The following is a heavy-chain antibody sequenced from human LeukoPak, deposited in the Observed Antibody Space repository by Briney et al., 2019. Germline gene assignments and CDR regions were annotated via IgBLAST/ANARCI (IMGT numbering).Heavy chain of an antibody. CDR1: GYTLTELS. CDR3: ATQLMATSDAFDI. Sequence: ASVKISCKVSGYTLTELSMHWVRQAPGKGLEWMGGFDPEDGETIYAQKFQGRVTMTEDTSTDTAYMELSSLRSEDTAVYYCATQLMATSDAFDIWGQGTMVTVSS. J-gene: IGHJ3*02. CDR2: FDPEDGET. V-gene: IGHV1-24*01. D-gene: IGHD5-24*01.